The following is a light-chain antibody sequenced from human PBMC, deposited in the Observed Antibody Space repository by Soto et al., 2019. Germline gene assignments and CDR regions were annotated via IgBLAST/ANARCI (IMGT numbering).Light chain of an antibody. CDR1: SSDVGGYDY. CDR3: SSYTSSTTLV. V-gene: IGLV2-14*01. Sequence: QLVLTQPASVSGSPGQSITISCTGTSSDVGGYDYVSWYQQHPGKAPKLMIYEVSNRPSGVSYRFSGSKSGNTASLTISGLQAEDEADYYCSSYTSSTTLVFGGGTKLTVL. CDR2: EVS. J-gene: IGLJ2*01.